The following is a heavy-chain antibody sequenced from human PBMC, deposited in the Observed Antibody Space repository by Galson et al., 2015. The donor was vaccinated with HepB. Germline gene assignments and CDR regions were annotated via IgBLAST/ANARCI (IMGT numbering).Heavy chain of an antibody. Sequence: SLRLSCAASGFTFSSYGMHWVRQAPGKGLEWVAVIWYDGSNKYYADSVKGRFTISRDNSKNTLYLQMNSLRAEDTAVYYCARDSRGGYYMDVWGKGTTVTVSS. CDR3: ARDSRGGYYMDV. CDR2: IWYDGSNK. J-gene: IGHJ6*03. D-gene: IGHD3-10*01. CDR1: GFTFSSYG. V-gene: IGHV3-33*01.